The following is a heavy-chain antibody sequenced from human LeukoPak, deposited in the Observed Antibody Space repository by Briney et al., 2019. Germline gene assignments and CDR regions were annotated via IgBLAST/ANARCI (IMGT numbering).Heavy chain of an antibody. CDR1: GGSFSGYY. CDR2: INHSGST. Sequence: SETLSLTCAVYGGSFSGYYWSWIRQPPGKGLEWIGEINHSGSTNYNPSLKSRVTISVDTSKNQFSLKLSSVTAADTAVYYCAREPYSSGWEFDYWGQGTLVNVSS. D-gene: IGHD6-19*01. CDR3: AREPYSSGWEFDY. V-gene: IGHV4-34*01. J-gene: IGHJ4*02.